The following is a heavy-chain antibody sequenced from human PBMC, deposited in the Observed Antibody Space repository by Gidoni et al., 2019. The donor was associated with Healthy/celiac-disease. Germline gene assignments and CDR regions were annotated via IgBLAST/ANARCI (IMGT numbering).Heavy chain of an antibody. V-gene: IGHV3-66*01. Sequence: EVQLVESGGGLVQPGGSLRLSCAASGFTVSSNYMSWVRQAPGKGLEWVSVIYSGGSTYYADSVKGRFTISRDNSKNTLYLQMNSLRAEDTAVYYCAIQRVQRLFDYWGQGTLVTVSS. CDR3: AIQRVQRLFDY. J-gene: IGHJ4*02. CDR2: IYSGGST. CDR1: GFTVSSNY.